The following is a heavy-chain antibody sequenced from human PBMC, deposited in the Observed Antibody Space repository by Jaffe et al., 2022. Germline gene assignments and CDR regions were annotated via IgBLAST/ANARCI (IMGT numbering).Heavy chain of an antibody. Sequence: QVQLQESGPGLVKPSQTLSLTCTVSGGSISSGSYYWSWIRQPAGKGLEWIGRIYTSGSTNYNPSLKSRVTISVDTSKNQFSLKLSSVTAADTAVYYCARDPPSYYDILTGYKDYYYYMDVWGKGTTVTVSS. V-gene: IGHV4-61*02. CDR2: IYTSGST. D-gene: IGHD3-9*01. CDR3: ARDPPSYYDILTGYKDYYYYMDV. CDR1: GGSISSGSYY. J-gene: IGHJ6*03.